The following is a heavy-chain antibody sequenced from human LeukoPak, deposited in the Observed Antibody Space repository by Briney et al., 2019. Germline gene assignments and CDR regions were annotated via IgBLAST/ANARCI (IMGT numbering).Heavy chain of an antibody. CDR3: VSPRGLSYGYFDY. J-gene: IGHJ4*02. D-gene: IGHD5-18*01. CDR2: IYYSKNT. CDR1: GGSISSSSAD. V-gene: IGHV4-39*01. Sequence: SETLSLTCTVSGGSISSSSADWRWIRQPPGEGLEWIGSIYYSKNTYYNPSLKSRVTISADTSKIQFSLTLGSVSATDTAVYYCVSPRGLSYGYFDYWGQGTLVTVSS.